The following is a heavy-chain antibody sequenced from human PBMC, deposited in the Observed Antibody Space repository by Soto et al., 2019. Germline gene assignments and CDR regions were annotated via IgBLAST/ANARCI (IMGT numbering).Heavy chain of an antibody. J-gene: IGHJ4*02. Sequence: QVQLQESGPRLVKPSQTLSLTCTVSGDSISRVFYYWSWIRQPPGKGLEWIGYIYYSENAYYNPSLKSRVSMSVDTSKNQFSLRLTSVTSADTAVYYCAQTDYGSGAYLIWGQGTLVPVSS. CDR2: IYYSENA. V-gene: IGHV4-30-4*01. D-gene: IGHD3-10*01. CDR1: GDSISRVFYY. CDR3: AQTDYGSGAYLI.